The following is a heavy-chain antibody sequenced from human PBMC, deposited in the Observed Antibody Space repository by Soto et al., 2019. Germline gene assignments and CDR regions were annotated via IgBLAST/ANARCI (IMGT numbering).Heavy chain of an antibody. Sequence: QVQLVESGGGVVQPGTSLRLSCVGSGFTFRSYVIHWVRQAPCKGLEWVALTSYDGSNNFYGDSVKGRFTISRHNSRNTVELQMDSLTFDDTALYYCARWGTTGGLDVCGEGTLVSVSS. J-gene: IGHJ4*02. V-gene: IGHV3-33*05. CDR3: ARWGTTGGLDV. CDR2: TSYDGSNN. D-gene: IGHD3-16*01. CDR1: GFTFRSYV.